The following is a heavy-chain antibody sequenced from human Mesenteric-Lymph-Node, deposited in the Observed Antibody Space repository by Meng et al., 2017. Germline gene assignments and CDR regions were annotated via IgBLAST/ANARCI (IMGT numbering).Heavy chain of an antibody. V-gene: IGHV3-21*01. CDR1: GFSFRLYS. J-gene: IGHJ4*02. D-gene: IGHD2-15*01. CDR3: ARDGMGRTWYPDF. Sequence: GESLKISCATSGFSFRLYSMNWVRRAPGKGLEWISTIGTSSDTYYAGSVKGRFTISRDNVKNSVYQQINSLRVEDTALYYCARDGMGRTWYPDFWGQGTLVTVSS. CDR2: IGTSSDT.